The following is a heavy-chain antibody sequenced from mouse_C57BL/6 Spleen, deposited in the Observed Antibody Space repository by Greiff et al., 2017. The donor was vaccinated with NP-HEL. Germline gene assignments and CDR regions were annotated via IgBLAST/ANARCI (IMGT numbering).Heavy chain of an antibody. CDR2: IWSGGST. CDR3: ARSYYGNLYAMDY. Sequence: QVQLKESGPGLVQPSQSLSITCTVSGFSLTSYGVHWVRQSPGKGLEWLGVIWSGGSTDYNAAFISRLSISKDNSKSHVFYKMNSLQADDTAIYYCARSYYGNLYAMDYWGQGTSVTVSS. J-gene: IGHJ4*01. D-gene: IGHD2-10*01. CDR1: GFSLTSYG. V-gene: IGHV2-2*01.